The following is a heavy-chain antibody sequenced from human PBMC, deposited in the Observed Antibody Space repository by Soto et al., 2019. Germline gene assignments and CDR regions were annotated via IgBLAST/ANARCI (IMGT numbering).Heavy chain of an antibody. CDR1: GFTFTNFG. CDR2: ISAYNGDT. V-gene: IGHV1-18*01. D-gene: IGHD2-2*01. CDR3: AGDHPLDIVVVPAAVRQYMDV. Sequence: GASVKVSCKASGFTFTNFGISWVRQAPGQGLEWMGWISAYNGDTHYAQKFQARVTMTTDTSTTTAYVELRSLTSDDTAVYYCAGDHPLDIVVVPAAVRQYMDVWGKGTTVTVSS. J-gene: IGHJ6*03.